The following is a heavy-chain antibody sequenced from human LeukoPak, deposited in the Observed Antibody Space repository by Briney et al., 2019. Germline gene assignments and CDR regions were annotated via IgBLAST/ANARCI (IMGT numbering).Heavy chain of an antibody. CDR3: VRWDDSGKYVTAFDI. V-gene: IGHV3-7*03. CDR1: GFNFNDYF. Sequence: GGSLRLSCAASGFNFNDYFMSWVRQAPGKGLEWVANIKRDENVKYYLDSVKGRFTISRDNAKNTLYLQMNSLRAEDTAIYYCVRWDDSGKYVTAFDIWGQGTMVTVSS. CDR2: IKRDENVK. J-gene: IGHJ3*02. D-gene: IGHD1-26*01.